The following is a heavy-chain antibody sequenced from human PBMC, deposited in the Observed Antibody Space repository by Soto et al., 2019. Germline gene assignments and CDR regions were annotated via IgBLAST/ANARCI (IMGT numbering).Heavy chain of an antibody. CDR3: VRDQWGDFGVVTRGDYFDY. CDR1: GYTFTGYY. Sequence: QVQLVQSGAEVKKPGASVKVSCKASGYTFTGYYMHWVRQAPGQGLEWMGWINPNSGGTNYAQKFQGRVTMTRDTSISTAYMELSRLRSDDMAVYYCVRDQWGDFGVVTRGDYFDYWGQGTLVTVSS. CDR2: INPNSGGT. J-gene: IGHJ4*02. V-gene: IGHV1-2*02. D-gene: IGHD3-3*01.